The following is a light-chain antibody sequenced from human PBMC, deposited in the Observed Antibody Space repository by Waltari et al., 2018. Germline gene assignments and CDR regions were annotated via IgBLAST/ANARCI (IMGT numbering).Light chain of an antibody. CDR1: NGDFGTYDR. CDR2: EAN. CDR3: LSIVGSTNFDVL. Sequence: QSALTQPASVSGSPGQSITISCSGTNGDFGTYDRVSWYQQYPGRAPKLLIFEANKRPSGVSYRFSGSRAGNTASLTISGLRAEDEADYYCLSIVGSTNFDVLFGGGTKLTVL. V-gene: IGLV2-23*01. J-gene: IGLJ3*02.